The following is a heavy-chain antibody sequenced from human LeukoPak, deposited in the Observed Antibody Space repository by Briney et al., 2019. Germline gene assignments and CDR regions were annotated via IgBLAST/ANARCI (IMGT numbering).Heavy chain of an antibody. CDR2: IKPDGGEK. J-gene: IGHJ5*02. CDR3: VRGSSGTAVRGISWAWFDP. CDR1: GFTFSSYW. V-gene: IGHV3-7*05. Sequence: GGSLRLSCAASGFTFSSYWMTWVRQAPGPGLQWVANIKPDGGEKYYVDSVKGRFTISRDNAKNSLYLEMNSLRPEDTAVYYCVRGSSGTAVRGISWAWFDPWGQGTLVTVSS. D-gene: IGHD3-10*01.